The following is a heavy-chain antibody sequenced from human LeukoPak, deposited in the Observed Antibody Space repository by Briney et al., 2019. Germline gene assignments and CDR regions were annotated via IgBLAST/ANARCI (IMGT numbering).Heavy chain of an antibody. CDR1: GFTFDDYA. D-gene: IGHD5/OR15-5a*01. Sequence: PGGSPRLSCAASGFTFDDYAMHWVRQAPGKGLEWVSGISWNSGSIGYADSVKDRFTISRDNAKNSLYLQMNSLRAEDTALYYCAKVAKLVSTQYFFHYWGQGTLVTLSS. V-gene: IGHV3-9*01. J-gene: IGHJ4*02. CDR2: ISWNSGSI. CDR3: AKVAKLVSTQYFFHY.